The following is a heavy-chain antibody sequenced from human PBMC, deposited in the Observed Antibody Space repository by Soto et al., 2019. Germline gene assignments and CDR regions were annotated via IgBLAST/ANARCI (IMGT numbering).Heavy chain of an antibody. CDR1: GGSISSYY. V-gene: IGHV4-59*01. Sequence: QVQLQESGPGLVKPSETLSLTCTVSGGSISSYYWSWIRQPPGKGLEWIGYIYYSGSTNYNPSLQSRVTISVDPSKNQFSLKLSSVTAADTAVYYCARASPYCTNGVCFNNWFDPWGQGTLVTVSS. D-gene: IGHD2-8*01. CDR3: ARASPYCTNGVCFNNWFDP. CDR2: IYYSGST. J-gene: IGHJ5*02.